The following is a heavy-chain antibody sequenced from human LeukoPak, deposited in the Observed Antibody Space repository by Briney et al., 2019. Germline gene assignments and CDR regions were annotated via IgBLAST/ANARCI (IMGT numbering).Heavy chain of an antibody. CDR2: IYYSGST. Sequence: SETLSLTCTVSGGSISSSSYYWGWIRQPPGKGLEWIGSIYYSGSTYYNPSLKSRVTISVDPSKNQFSLKLSSVTAADTAVYYCARDIAVAGLFRYFDYWGQGTLVTVSS. V-gene: IGHV4-39*07. CDR1: GGSISSSSYY. D-gene: IGHD6-19*01. CDR3: ARDIAVAGLFRYFDY. J-gene: IGHJ4*02.